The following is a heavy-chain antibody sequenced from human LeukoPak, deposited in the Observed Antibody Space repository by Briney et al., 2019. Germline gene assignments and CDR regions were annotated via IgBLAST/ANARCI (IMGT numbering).Heavy chain of an antibody. D-gene: IGHD6-13*01. V-gene: IGHV3-33*01. CDR3: ARDGLALLPRD. J-gene: IGHJ4*02. CDR2: IWYDGSNK. Sequence: GRSLRLSCAASGFTFSSYGMHWVRQAPGKGLEWVAVIWYDGSNKYYADSVKGRFTISRDNSKSTLYLQMNSLRAEDTAVYYCARDGLALLPRDWGQGTLVTVSS. CDR1: GFTFSSYG.